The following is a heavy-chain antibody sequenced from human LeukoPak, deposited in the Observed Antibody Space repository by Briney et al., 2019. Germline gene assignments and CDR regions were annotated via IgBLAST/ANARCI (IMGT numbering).Heavy chain of an antibody. CDR3: AGGRGYIIDY. CDR1: GFTVSLNF. V-gene: IGHV3-53*01. J-gene: IGHJ4*02. CDR2: IHPDGVT. D-gene: IGHD5-18*01. Sequence: PGGSLRLSCAASGFTVSLNFMNWVRQAPGTGLVWVSIIHPDGVTHYSDSVKGRFTISRDNSNNILYLQMNGLRAEDTAVYSCAGGRGYIIDYWGQGTLVTVSS.